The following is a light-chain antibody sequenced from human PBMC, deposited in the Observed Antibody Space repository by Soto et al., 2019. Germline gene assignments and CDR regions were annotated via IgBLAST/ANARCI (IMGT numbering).Light chain of an antibody. CDR1: QGISSA. CDR2: DAS. Sequence: AIQLTQSPSSLSASVGDRVTITCRASQGISSALAWYQQKPGKAPKLLIYDASSLESGVPSRFSGSGSGTDFTLTISSLQPEDFATSYCQQFNSYPALTFGGGTKVDIK. V-gene: IGKV1-13*02. CDR3: QQFNSYPALT. J-gene: IGKJ4*01.